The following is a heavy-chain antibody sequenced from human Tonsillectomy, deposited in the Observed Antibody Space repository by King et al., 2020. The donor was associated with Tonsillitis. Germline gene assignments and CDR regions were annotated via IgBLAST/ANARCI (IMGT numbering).Heavy chain of an antibody. CDR1: GFTFSSYA. CDR3: AKSGYDSSGYYYSPYWYFDL. Sequence: VQLVESGGGLVQPGGSLRLSCAASGFTFSSYAMSWVRQAPGKGLEWVSAISGSGCSTYYADSVKGRFTISRDNSKNTLYLEMNSLRDEDTAVYYCAKSGYDSSGYYYSPYWYFDLWGRGTLVTVSS. D-gene: IGHD3-22*01. CDR2: ISGSGCST. V-gene: IGHV3-23*04. J-gene: IGHJ2*01.